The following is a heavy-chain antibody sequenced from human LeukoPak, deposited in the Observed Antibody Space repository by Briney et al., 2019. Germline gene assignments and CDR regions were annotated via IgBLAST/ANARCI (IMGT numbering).Heavy chain of an antibody. J-gene: IGHJ4*02. V-gene: IGHV1-2*02. Sequence: ASVKVSCTTFGYTFIDDYLHWVRQAPGQGLEWMGWINPSSGNTRLAQKFQGRLFLTRDTSINTGYVELTSLRSDDTAVYYCTKRSDFDFWGQGTMVAVSS. CDR1: GYTFIDDY. D-gene: IGHD3-3*01. CDR2: INPSSGNT. CDR3: TKRSDFDF.